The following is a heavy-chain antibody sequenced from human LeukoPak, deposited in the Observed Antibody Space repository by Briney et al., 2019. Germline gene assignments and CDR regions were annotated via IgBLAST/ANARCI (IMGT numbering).Heavy chain of an antibody. CDR3: VKDELPEGEGANGGDY. CDR1: GFTFSSYA. V-gene: IGHV3-64D*09. J-gene: IGHJ4*02. D-gene: IGHD1-26*01. Sequence: GGSLRLSCSASGFTFSSYAMHWVRQAPGKGLEYVSAISSNGGSTYYADSVKGRFTISRDNFKNTLYPQMSSLRAEDTAVYYCVKDELPEGEGANGGDYWGQGTLVTVSS. CDR2: ISSNGGST.